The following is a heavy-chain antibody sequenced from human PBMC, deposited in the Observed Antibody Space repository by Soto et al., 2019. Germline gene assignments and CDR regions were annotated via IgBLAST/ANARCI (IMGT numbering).Heavy chain of an antibody. CDR3: AKVRTGTTNEFYFDY. CDR1: GFTFSSYA. J-gene: IGHJ4*02. V-gene: IGHV3-23*01. Sequence: PGGSLRLSCAASGFTFSSYAMSWVRQAPGKGLEWVSAISGSGGSTYYADSVKGRFTISRDNSKNTLYLQMNGLRAEDTAVYYCAKVRTGTTNEFYFDYWGQGTLVTVSS. D-gene: IGHD1-7*01. CDR2: ISGSGGST.